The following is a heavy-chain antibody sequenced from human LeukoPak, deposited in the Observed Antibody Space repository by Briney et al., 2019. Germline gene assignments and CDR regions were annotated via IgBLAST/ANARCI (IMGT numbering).Heavy chain of an antibody. Sequence: GGSLGLSCAASGFTFSSYAMTWVRQAPGRGLEWVSTISGSGSSTYYADSVKGRFTISRDNSKNTLYLQMNSLRAEDTALYFCAKVSRIAVALYYFDYWGQGTLVTVSS. CDR1: GFTFSSYA. V-gene: IGHV3-23*01. D-gene: IGHD6-19*01. CDR2: ISGSGSST. CDR3: AKVSRIAVALYYFDY. J-gene: IGHJ4*02.